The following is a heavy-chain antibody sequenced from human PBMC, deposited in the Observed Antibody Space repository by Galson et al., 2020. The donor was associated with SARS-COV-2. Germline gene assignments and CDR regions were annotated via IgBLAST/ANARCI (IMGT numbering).Heavy chain of an antibody. CDR1: GGSFSGYS. CDR3: ARGHRGVVPSPVLGLGPYYSYYYMDV. CDR2: INFGGNT. V-gene: IGHV4-34*01. J-gene: IGHJ6*03. Sequence: SETLSLTCAVHGGSFSGYSWTWIRQPPGKGLEWIGEINFGGNTNYSPSLRSRVTVSVDTSKNQFSLNLRSVTAADTALYYCARGHRGVVPSPVLGLGPYYSYYYMDVWGKGTTVTVSS. D-gene: IGHD3-10*01.